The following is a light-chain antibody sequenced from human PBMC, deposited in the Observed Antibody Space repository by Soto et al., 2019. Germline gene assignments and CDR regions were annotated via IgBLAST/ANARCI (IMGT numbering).Light chain of an antibody. CDR2: GAS. Sequence: ELVLTQSPCTLSVSPGDRVTLSCRASQSVDINLAWYQQRAGQAPRLLVYGASTKATDMPGRFSGRVSGTEFTLTINNLQSEDVAVYYGQQYINWPRTFGQGTKVDIK. J-gene: IGKJ1*01. CDR3: QQYINWPRT. CDR1: QSVDIN. V-gene: IGKV3-15*01.